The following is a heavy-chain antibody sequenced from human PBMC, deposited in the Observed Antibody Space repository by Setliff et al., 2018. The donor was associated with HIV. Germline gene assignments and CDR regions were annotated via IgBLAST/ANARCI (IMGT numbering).Heavy chain of an antibody. CDR3: ATLPKGFWSGYYPLPFDS. CDR2: INPKNGDT. J-gene: IGHJ4*02. D-gene: IGHD3-3*01. V-gene: IGHV1-2*02. CDR1: GYSFTGYY. Sequence: ASVKVSCKSSGYSFTGYYMHWVRQAPGKGLEWMGWINPKNGDTYYPPKVQGRVTTTSDTSTKTVYLDMSSLRPDDTAMYFCATLPKGFWSGYYPLPFDSWGQGTLVTVSS.